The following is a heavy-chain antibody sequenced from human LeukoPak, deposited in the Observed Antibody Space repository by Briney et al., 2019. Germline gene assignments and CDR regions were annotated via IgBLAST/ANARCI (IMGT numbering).Heavy chain of an antibody. CDR3: ARGRVSSSTWYSTYYYYFYMDL. Sequence: PETLSLTCSVSDDSITMYYWTWIRQPPGKGLEWIGYVDHTGSTNFNPSLNGRVSISRDTTKNLFSLRLRSVTAADTAVYFCARGRVSSSTWYSTYYYYFYMDLWGKGTTVTVSS. J-gene: IGHJ6*03. D-gene: IGHD6-13*01. CDR1: DDSITMYY. CDR2: VDHTGST. V-gene: IGHV4-59*01.